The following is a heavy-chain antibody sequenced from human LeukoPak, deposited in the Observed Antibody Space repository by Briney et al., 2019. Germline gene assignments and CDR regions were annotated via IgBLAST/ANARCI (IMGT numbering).Heavy chain of an antibody. Sequence: GGSLRLSCAASGFTFDDYAMHWVRQAQGKGLEWVSLISGDGGSTYYADSVKGRFTISRDNSKNSLYLQMNSLRTEDTALYYCAKSTMVTRFPYGMDVWGQGTTVTVSS. D-gene: IGHD2-21*02. CDR3: AKSTMVTRFPYGMDV. V-gene: IGHV3-43*02. CDR2: ISGDGGST. CDR1: GFTFDDYA. J-gene: IGHJ6*02.